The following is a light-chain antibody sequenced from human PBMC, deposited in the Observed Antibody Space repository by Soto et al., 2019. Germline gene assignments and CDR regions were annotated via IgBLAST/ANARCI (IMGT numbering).Light chain of an antibody. CDR1: QSISSY. V-gene: IGKV1-39*01. Sequence: DIPMTQSPSSLSASVGDRVTITCRASQSISSYLNWYQQKPGKAPKLLIYAASSLQGGVPSRFSGSGSGTDFTLTISSLQPEDFATYSCQQTYSTPTFGQGTRLEIK. CDR3: QQTYSTPT. J-gene: IGKJ5*01. CDR2: AAS.